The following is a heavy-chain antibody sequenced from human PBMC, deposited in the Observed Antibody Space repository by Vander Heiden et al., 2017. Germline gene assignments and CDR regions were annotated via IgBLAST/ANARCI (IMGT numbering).Heavy chain of an antibody. V-gene: IGHV4-39*01. Sequence: QLQLQESGPGLVKPSATLSLTCTVSGGSISSSSSYWGWIRRPPGKGLEWIGSIFYTGSTYYSPSLKSRVAISVDTSKNQFSLNLRSVTAADTAVYYCARHDTLEDWFDPWGQGTLVTVSS. CDR3: ARHDTLEDWFDP. CDR2: IFYTGST. CDR1: GGSISSSSSY. J-gene: IGHJ5*02. D-gene: IGHD2-2*02.